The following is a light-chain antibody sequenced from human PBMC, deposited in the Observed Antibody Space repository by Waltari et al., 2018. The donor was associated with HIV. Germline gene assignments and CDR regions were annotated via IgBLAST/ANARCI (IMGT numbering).Light chain of an antibody. CDR2: NV. Sequence: QSALTQPRSVSGSPGQSVTISCTGTSKEVGDSVYVSWYQQHPDKAPKLVLYNVNARFSGSKSGNTASLTISGLKAEDEADYYCSSYAGTSVTFGGGTKLTVL. CDR3: SSYAGTSVT. CDR1: SKEVGDSVY. J-gene: IGLJ2*01. V-gene: IGLV2-11*01.